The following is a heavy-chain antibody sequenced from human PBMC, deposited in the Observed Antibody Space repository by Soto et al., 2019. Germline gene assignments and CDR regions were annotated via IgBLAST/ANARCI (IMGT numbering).Heavy chain of an antibody. Sequence: GGSLRLSCAASGFTVSSNYMSWVRQAPGKGLEWVSVIYSGGSTYYADSVKGRFTISRDNSKNTLYLQMNSLRAEDTAVYYCARDSATYYDSSGYSGRYYFDYWGQGTLVTVPQ. J-gene: IGHJ4*02. D-gene: IGHD3-22*01. V-gene: IGHV3-66*01. CDR3: ARDSATYYDSSGYSGRYYFDY. CDR2: IYSGGST. CDR1: GFTVSSNY.